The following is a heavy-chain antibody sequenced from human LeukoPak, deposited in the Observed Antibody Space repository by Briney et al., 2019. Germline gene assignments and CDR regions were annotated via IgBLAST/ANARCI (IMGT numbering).Heavy chain of an antibody. J-gene: IGHJ4*02. D-gene: IGHD3-22*01. V-gene: IGHV3-48*01. CDR1: GFTFSSYS. Sequence: PGGSLRLSCAASGFTFSSYSMNWVRQAPGKGLEWVSYISSGSSTIYYADSVKGRFTISRDNAKNSLYLQMNSLRAEDTAAYYCAREEYYYDSSGYYLPYYFDYWGQGTLVTVSS. CDR2: ISSGSSTI. CDR3: AREEYYYDSSGYYLPYYFDY.